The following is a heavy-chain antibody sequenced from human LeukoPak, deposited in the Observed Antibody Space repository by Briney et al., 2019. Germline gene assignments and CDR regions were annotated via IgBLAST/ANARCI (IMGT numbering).Heavy chain of an antibody. Sequence: PSETLSLTCAVYGGFFSGYYWSWIRQPPAKGLEWIGEINHSGSTNYNPSLKSRVTISVDTSKNQFSLKLSSVTAADTAVYYCAREALLWFGEFNWFDPWGQGTLVTVSS. CDR2: INHSGST. CDR1: GGFFSGYY. J-gene: IGHJ5*02. D-gene: IGHD3-10*01. V-gene: IGHV4-34*01. CDR3: AREALLWFGEFNWFDP.